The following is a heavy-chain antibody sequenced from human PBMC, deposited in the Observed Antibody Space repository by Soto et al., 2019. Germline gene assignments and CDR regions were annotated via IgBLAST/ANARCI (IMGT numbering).Heavy chain of an antibody. CDR3: AREQYYYDRSGYTY. Sequence: GGSLRLSCAASGFTFSSYSMNWVRQAPGKGLEWVSYISSSSSTIYYADSVKGRFTISRDNAKNSLYLQMNSLRDEDTAVYYCAREQYYYDRSGYTYWGQGTLVTVSS. CDR1: GFTFSSYS. J-gene: IGHJ4*02. V-gene: IGHV3-48*02. D-gene: IGHD3-22*01. CDR2: ISSSSSTI.